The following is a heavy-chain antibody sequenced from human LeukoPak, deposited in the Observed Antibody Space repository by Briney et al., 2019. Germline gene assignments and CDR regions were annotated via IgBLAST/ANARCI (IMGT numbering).Heavy chain of an antibody. CDR3: ARGPGYCSSTSCPIDY. V-gene: IGHV4-4*07. D-gene: IGHD2-2*01. CDR1: GGSISSYY. CDR2: LYSSGST. Sequence: SETLSLTCTVSGGSISSYYWSWIRQPAGKGLEWIGRLYSSGSTHYNPSLKSRVTMSVDTSKNQFSLKLSSVTAADTAVYYCARGPGYCSSTSCPIDYWGQGTLATVSS. J-gene: IGHJ4*02.